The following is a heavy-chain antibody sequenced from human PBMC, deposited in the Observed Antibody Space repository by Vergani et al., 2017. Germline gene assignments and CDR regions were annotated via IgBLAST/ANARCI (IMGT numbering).Heavy chain of an antibody. CDR3: ARGRGDPGGYFDY. Sequence: QVQLVESGGGVVQPGRSLRLSCAASGFTFSSSAMHWVRQAPGKGLEWVAVISYDGSNKYYADSVKGRFTISSDNSKNTLYLQMNSLRAEDTAVYYCARGRGDPGGYFDYWGQGTLVTVSS. CDR1: GFTFSSSA. D-gene: IGHD3-10*01. V-gene: IGHV3-30*01. J-gene: IGHJ4*02. CDR2: ISYDGSNK.